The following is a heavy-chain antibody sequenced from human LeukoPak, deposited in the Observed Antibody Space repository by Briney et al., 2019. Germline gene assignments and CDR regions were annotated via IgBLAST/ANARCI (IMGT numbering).Heavy chain of an antibody. CDR3: ARLAWGRLDY. D-gene: IGHD7-27*01. Sequence: SETLSLTCSVSGYSISSGYYWGWIRQPPGKGVEWIGSIYQSGSTYYNPSLKSRVTISVDTSKNQFSLKLSSVTAADTAVYYCARLAWGRLDYWGQGTLVTVSS. V-gene: IGHV4-38-2*02. J-gene: IGHJ4*02. CDR1: GYSISSGYY. CDR2: IYQSGST.